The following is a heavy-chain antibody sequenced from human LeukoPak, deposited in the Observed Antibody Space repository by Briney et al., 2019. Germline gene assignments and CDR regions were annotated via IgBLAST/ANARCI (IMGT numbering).Heavy chain of an antibody. CDR2: IYTSGST. Sequence: SETLSLTCAVYGGSFSGYYWSWIRQPPGKGLEWIGRIYTSGSTNYNPSLKSRVTMSVDTSKNQFSLKLSSVTAADTAVYYCARDQGIAAAGTRYMDVWGKGTTVTVSS. CDR1: GGSFSGYY. D-gene: IGHD6-13*01. V-gene: IGHV4-59*10. CDR3: ARDQGIAAAGTRYMDV. J-gene: IGHJ6*03.